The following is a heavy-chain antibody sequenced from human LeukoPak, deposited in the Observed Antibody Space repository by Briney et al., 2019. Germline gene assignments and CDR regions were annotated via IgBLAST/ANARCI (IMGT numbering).Heavy chain of an antibody. D-gene: IGHD3-3*01. CDR1: GGSFSGYY. J-gene: IGHJ4*02. CDR2: INHSGST. CDR3: ARAYHYDFWSGYYTGRGQFDY. V-gene: IGHV4-34*01. Sequence: PSETLSLTCAVYGGSFSGYYWSWIRQPPGKGLEWIGEINHSGSTNYNPSLKSRVTISVDTSKNQFSLKLSSVTAADTAVYYCARAYHYDFWSGYYTGRGQFDYWGQGTLVTVSS.